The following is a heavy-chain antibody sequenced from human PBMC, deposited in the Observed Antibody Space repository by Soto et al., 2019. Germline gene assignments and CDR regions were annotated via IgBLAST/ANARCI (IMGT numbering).Heavy chain of an antibody. CDR2: IYYSGST. CDR3: ARRGYCSSTSCRQQWGDFWSGYVYYFDY. Sequence: QLQLQESGPGLVKPSETLSLTCTVSGGSISSSSYYWGWIRQPPGKGLEWIGSIYYSGSTYYNPSLKSRVTISVDTSKNQFSLKLSSVTAADTAVYYCARRGYCSSTSCRQQWGDFWSGYVYYFDYWGQGTLVTVSS. J-gene: IGHJ4*02. D-gene: IGHD2-2*01. V-gene: IGHV4-39*01. CDR1: GGSISSSSYY.